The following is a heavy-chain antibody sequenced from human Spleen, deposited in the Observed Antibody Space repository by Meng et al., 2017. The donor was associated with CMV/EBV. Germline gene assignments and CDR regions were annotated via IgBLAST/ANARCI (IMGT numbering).Heavy chain of an antibody. V-gene: IGHV1-69*04. CDR3: ARDQRGYSYGSDY. D-gene: IGHD5-18*01. CDR2: IIPILGIA. J-gene: IGHJ4*02. Sequence: KASGGTFSSYTISWVRQAPGQGLEWMGRIIPILGIANYAQKFQGRVTITADKSTSTAYMELSSLRSEDTAVYYCARDQRGYSYGSDYWGQGTLVTVPQ. CDR1: GGTFSSYT.